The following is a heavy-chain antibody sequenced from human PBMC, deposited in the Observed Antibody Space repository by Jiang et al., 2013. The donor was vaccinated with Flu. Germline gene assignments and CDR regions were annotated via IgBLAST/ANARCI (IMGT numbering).Heavy chain of an antibody. Sequence: SGAEVKKPGASVKVSCKASGYTFTDHYLHWVRRAPGHGLEWMGWMNPRTGGANYPQKFQGRVTMTRDTAVTTAYMEMTRLTSDDTAVYYCARSFRTYYALDVWGKGTTVIVSS. CDR3: ARSFRTYYALDV. CDR2: MNPRTGGA. D-gene: IGHD3-16*01. J-gene: IGHJ6*04. CDR1: GYTFTDHY. V-gene: IGHV1-2*02.